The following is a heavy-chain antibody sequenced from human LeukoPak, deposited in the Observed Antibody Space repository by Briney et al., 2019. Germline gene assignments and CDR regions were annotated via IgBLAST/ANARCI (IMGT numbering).Heavy chain of an antibody. Sequence: SETLSLTCAVYGGSFSGYYWSWIRQPPGKGLEWIGEINHSGSTNYNPSLKSQVTISVDTSKNQFSLKLSSVTAADTAVYYCARGSSARLRFYDYWGQGTLVTVSS. J-gene: IGHJ4*02. CDR2: INHSGST. CDR1: GGSFSGYY. D-gene: IGHD3-3*01. CDR3: ARGSSARLRFYDY. V-gene: IGHV4-34*01.